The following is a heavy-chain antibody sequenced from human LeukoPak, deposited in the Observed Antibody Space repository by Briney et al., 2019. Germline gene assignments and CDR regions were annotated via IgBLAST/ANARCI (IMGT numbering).Heavy chain of an antibody. CDR2: ITSSSSYI. D-gene: IGHD1-26*01. CDR1: GFTFNTYN. Sequence: PGESLRLSCVASGFTFNTYNMNWVRQAPGKRLEWVSSITSSSSYIYYADSVKGRFTISRDNAKSSLYLQMNSLRDEDTAVYYCARDPYSGNYGDYYYYYMDVWGKGTTVTISS. J-gene: IGHJ6*03. CDR3: ARDPYSGNYGDYYYYYMDV. V-gene: IGHV3-21*01.